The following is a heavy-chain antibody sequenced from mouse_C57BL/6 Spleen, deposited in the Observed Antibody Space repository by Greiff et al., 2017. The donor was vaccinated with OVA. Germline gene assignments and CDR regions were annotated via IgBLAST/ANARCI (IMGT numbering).Heavy chain of an antibody. CDR2: ISSGSRTI. V-gene: IGHV5-17*01. J-gene: IGHJ4*01. CDR3: AILRYYAMGY. Sequence: EVKLQESGGGLVKPGGSLKLSCAASGFTFSDYGMHWVRQAPEKGLAWVAYISSGSRTIYYADTVKGRFTISGDKAKNTLFLQMTRLRSEDTAMYYCAILRYYAMGYWGQGTSVTVSS. CDR1: GFTFSDYG. D-gene: IGHD1-1*01.